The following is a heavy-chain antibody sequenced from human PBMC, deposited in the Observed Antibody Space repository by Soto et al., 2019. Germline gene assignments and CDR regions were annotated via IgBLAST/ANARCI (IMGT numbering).Heavy chain of an antibody. CDR2: IFYNGRT. J-gene: IGHJ5*02. CDR3: ARGEFSADAESDWFDP. D-gene: IGHD1-26*01. Sequence: QVPLQEPGPGLVKPSETLSLTCSVSGGSINSPTYYWGWVRRAPGGGPEWIGNIFYNGRTDYNLSLQSRLTISVDTSKNQFSLRLASVTATDTAIYYCARGEFSADAESDWFDPWGHGSLVTVS. V-gene: IGHV4-39*02. CDR1: GGSINSPTYY.